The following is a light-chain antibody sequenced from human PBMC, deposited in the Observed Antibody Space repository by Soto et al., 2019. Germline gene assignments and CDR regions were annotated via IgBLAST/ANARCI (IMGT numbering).Light chain of an antibody. V-gene: IGLV2-8*01. CDR3: SSYAGSNWYV. J-gene: IGLJ1*01. Sequence: QSVLTQPPSASGSPGQSVTISCTGTNGDVGGYNYVSLYQQYPGKAPRLIIYEVSERPSGVPDRFSGSKSGNTASLTVSGLQTADEADYYCSSYAGSNWYVFGTGTKVTVL. CDR1: NGDVGGYNY. CDR2: EVS.